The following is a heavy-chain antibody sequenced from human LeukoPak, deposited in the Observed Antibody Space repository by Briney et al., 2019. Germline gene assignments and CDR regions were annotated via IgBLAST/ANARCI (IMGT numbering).Heavy chain of an antibody. J-gene: IGHJ4*02. D-gene: IGHD3-10*01. CDR1: GFTFSRYA. CDR3: ATALAYYYGSGSYRSDFDY. CDR2: ISGSGGST. V-gene: IGHV3-23*01. Sequence: PGGSLRLSCAASGFTFSRYAMSWVRQAPGKGLEWVSAISGSGGSTYYADSVKGRFTISRDNSKNTLYLQMNSLRAEDTAVYYCATALAYYYGSGSYRSDFDYWGQGTLVTVTS.